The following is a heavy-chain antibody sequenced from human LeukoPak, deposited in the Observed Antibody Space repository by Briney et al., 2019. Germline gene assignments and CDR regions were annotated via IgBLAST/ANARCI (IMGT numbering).Heavy chain of an antibody. D-gene: IGHD4-17*01. Sequence: PGGSLRLSCAASGFSFSTYGMHWVRQAPGKGLEWVAFIRYDGTNKFYVDSVKGRFTISRDNSKNTLYLHLNSLRAEDTAMYYCANGLATVTTPAEVFWSQGTLVTVSS. J-gene: IGHJ4*02. CDR1: GFSFSTYG. V-gene: IGHV3-30*02. CDR2: IRYDGTNK. CDR3: ANGLATVTTPAEVF.